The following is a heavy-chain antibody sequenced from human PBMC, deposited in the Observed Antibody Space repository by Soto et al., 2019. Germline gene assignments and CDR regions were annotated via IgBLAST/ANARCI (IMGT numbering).Heavy chain of an antibody. V-gene: IGHV4-59*01. Sequence: SETLSLTCTVSGGSISSYYWSWIRQPPGKGLEWIGYIYYSGSTNYNPSLKSRVTISVDTSKNQFSLKLSSVTAADTAVYYCARTDGITMVRGPYLVPNNWFDPWGQGTLVTVSS. CDR2: IYYSGST. J-gene: IGHJ5*02. D-gene: IGHD3-10*01. CDR1: GGSISSYY. CDR3: ARTDGITMVRGPYLVPNNWFDP.